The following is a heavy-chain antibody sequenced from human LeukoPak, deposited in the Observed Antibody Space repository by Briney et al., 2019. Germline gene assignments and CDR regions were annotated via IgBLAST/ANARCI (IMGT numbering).Heavy chain of an antibody. V-gene: IGHV1-18*01. D-gene: IGHD3-22*01. J-gene: IGHJ4*02. CDR3: ARLHYYDSSGYWFDY. Sequence: ASVKVSCKASGYTFTSYGISWVRQAPGQGPEWMGWISAYNGNTNYAQKLQGRVTMTTDTSTSTAYMELRSLRSDDTAVYYCARLHYYDSSGYWFDYWGQGTLVTVSS. CDR2: ISAYNGNT. CDR1: GYTFTSYG.